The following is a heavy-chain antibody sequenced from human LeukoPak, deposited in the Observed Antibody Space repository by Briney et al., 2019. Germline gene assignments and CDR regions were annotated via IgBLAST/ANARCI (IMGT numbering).Heavy chain of an antibody. CDR1: GDSITSYY. J-gene: IGHJ4*02. V-gene: IGHV4-59*01. Sequence: SETLSLTCTVSGDSITSYYWTWIRQPPGKGLEWIGYMYHSGTTSNNPSLKSRVTISVDTSKNQFSMKVRSVTAADTAVYYCARGLGWGATIFDYWGQGALVTVSS. CDR2: MYHSGTT. CDR3: ARGLGWGATIFDY. D-gene: IGHD1-26*01.